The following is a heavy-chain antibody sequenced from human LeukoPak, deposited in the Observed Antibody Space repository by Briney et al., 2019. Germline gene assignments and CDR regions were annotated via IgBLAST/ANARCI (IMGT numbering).Heavy chain of an antibody. CDR2: IYSGGST. J-gene: IGHJ4*02. V-gene: IGHV3-53*04. CDR1: GFTVSSNY. D-gene: IGHD3-16*01. CDR3: AKDGVMSFDY. Sequence: PGGSLRLSCAASGFTVSSNYMSWVRQAPGKGLEWVSVIYSGGSTYYADSVKGRFTISRHNSTNTLYLQMNSLRAEDTAVYYCAKDGVMSFDYWGQGTLVTVSS.